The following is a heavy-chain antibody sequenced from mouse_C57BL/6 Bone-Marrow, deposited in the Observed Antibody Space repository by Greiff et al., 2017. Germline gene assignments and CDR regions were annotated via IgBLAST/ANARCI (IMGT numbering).Heavy chain of an antibody. J-gene: IGHJ3*01. D-gene: IGHD4-1*01. V-gene: IGHV1-74*01. CDR2: IHPSDSDT. CDR1: GYTFTSYW. Sequence: QVQLQQPGAELVKPGASVKVSCKASGYTFTSYWMHWVKQRPGQGLEWIGRIHPSDSDTNYNQKFKGKATLTVDKSSSTSYKQRGSQTAKESAVYYGARLGREWVAYWGQGTLVTVSA. CDR3: ARLGREWVAY.